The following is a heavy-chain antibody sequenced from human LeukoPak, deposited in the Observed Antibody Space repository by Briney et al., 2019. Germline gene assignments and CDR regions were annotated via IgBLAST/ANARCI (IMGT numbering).Heavy chain of an antibody. Sequence: GASVKVSCKASGYTFTGYYIHWVRQAPGQGLEWMGWINPNSGGTNYAQNFQGRVTMTRDTSISTAYMELSSLRSEDTAVYYCARTQHLVLRSPLDPWGQGTLVTVSS. J-gene: IGHJ5*02. CDR2: INPNSGGT. CDR1: GYTFTGYY. CDR3: ARTQHLVLRSPLDP. V-gene: IGHV1-2*02. D-gene: IGHD6-13*01.